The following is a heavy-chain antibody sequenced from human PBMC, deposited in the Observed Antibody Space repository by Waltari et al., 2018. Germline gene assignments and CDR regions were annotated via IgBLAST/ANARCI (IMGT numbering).Heavy chain of an antibody. CDR2: IYYDGTT. J-gene: IGHJ5*02. V-gene: IGHV4-38-2*01. CDR1: GYSTNTGFF. CDR3: ARQTLGYCTSAACRRLET. Sequence: QVQLQESGPGLVRPSETLSLTCDVSGYSTNTGFFWGWVRQPPGKGLEWIGNIYYDGTTYYNPSLSHRLMISLDTSKNQFSLRLNFVDVADTAVYYCARQTLGYCTSAACRRLETWGQGILVTVSS. D-gene: IGHD2-2*03.